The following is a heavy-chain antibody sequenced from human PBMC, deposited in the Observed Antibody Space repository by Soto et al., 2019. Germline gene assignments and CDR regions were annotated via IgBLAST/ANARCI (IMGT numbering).Heavy chain of an antibody. CDR1: GASIRSYY. CDR3: ASSAGHPEDFFYYNGMDV. V-gene: IGHV4-4*08. CDR2: VYTSDYT. Sequence: PSETLSLTCSVSGASIRSYYWHWIRQPPGKGLEWIGYVYTSDYTRYSSSLKSRVTISVDTSKSQFYLRLNSVTAADTAVYYCASSAGHPEDFFYYNGMDVWGQGTTVTVSS. J-gene: IGHJ6*02. D-gene: IGHD2-15*01.